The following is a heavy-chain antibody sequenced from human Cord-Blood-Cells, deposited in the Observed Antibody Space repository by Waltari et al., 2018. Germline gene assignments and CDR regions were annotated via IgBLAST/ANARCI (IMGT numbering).Heavy chain of an antibody. CDR1: GFTFSGYA. J-gene: IGHJ4*02. CDR3: AKEKNPFHQFDY. CDR2: ISGSAGST. Sequence: EVQLLESGGGLVQPGGSLRLSCAASGFTFSGYAMSWVRQAPGEGLEWVSAISGSAGSTYYAESVKGRFTISRDNSKNTLYLQMNSLRAEDTAVYYCAKEKNPFHQFDYWGQGTLVTVSS. V-gene: IGHV3-23*01.